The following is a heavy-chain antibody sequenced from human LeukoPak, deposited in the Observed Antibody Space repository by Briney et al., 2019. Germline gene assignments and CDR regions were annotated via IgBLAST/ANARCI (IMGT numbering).Heavy chain of an antibody. J-gene: IGHJ6*02. CDR3: AREHIVATIHYYYYGMDV. V-gene: IGHV3-11*01. Sequence: GGALRLFCAASGFTFSDHYMSWSGQDPRKRLEWVSYISSSGSTIYYADSVKGRFTISRDNAKNSLYLQMNSLRAEDTAVYYCAREHIVATIHYYYYGMDVWGQGTTVTVSS. CDR2: ISSSGSTI. D-gene: IGHD5-12*01. CDR1: GFTFSDHY.